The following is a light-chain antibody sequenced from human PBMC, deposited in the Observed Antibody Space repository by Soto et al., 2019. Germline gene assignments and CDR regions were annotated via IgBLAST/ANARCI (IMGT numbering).Light chain of an antibody. CDR3: HQRGNWPLT. CDR2: DAS. V-gene: IGKV3-11*01. Sequence: EIVLTQSPATLSLSPGERATLSCRTSQSVNIYLAWYQQKPGQAPRLLIYDASNRATGIPARFSGSGSGTVFTLTITSLEPADFAVYYCHQRGNWPLTFGQGTKVEIK. CDR1: QSVNIY. J-gene: IGKJ1*01.